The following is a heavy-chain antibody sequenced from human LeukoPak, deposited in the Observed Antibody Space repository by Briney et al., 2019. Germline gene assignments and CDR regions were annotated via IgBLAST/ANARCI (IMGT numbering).Heavy chain of an antibody. J-gene: IGHJ4*02. D-gene: IGHD6-13*01. CDR2: ISSSGSTI. Sequence: GGSLRLSCAASGFTFSDYYMSWIRQAPGKGLEWVSYISSSGSTIYYADSVKGRFTISRDNAKNSLYLQMNSLRAEDTAVYYCAKDSPSQGIAAAGRAAPLGYWGQGTPVTVSS. CDR1: GFTFSDYY. CDR3: AKDSPSQGIAAAGRAAPLGY. V-gene: IGHV3-11*01.